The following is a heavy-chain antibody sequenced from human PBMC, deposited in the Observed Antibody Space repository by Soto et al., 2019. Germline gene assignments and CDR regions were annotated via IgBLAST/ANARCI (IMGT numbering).Heavy chain of an antibody. CDR3: ARDIGATYSRGFDY. V-gene: IGHV1-3*01. CDR1: GYTFTSYA. D-gene: IGHD1-26*01. Sequence: ASVKVSCKASGYTFTSYAMHWVRQAPGQRLEWTGWINAGNGNTKYSQKFQGRVTITRDTSASTAYMELSSLRSEDTAVYYCARDIGATYSRGFDYWGQGTLVTVSS. J-gene: IGHJ4*02. CDR2: INAGNGNT.